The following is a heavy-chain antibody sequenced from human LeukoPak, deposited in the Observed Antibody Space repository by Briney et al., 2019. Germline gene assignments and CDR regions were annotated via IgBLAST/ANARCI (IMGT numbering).Heavy chain of an antibody. CDR3: ARVSSGYSYGPIDY. D-gene: IGHD5-18*01. Sequence: PSETLSLTCTVSGGSISSYYWGWIRQPPGKGLEWIGYIYYSGSTNYNPSLKSRVTISVDTSKNQFSLKLSSVTAADTAVYYCARVSSGYSYGPIDYWGQGTLVTVSS. V-gene: IGHV4-59*01. CDR2: IYYSGST. CDR1: GGSISSYY. J-gene: IGHJ4*02.